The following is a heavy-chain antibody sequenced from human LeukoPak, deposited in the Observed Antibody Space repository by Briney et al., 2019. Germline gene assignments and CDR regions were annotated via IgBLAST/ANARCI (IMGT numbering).Heavy chain of an antibody. Sequence: SETLSLTCAVYGGSFSGYYWSWIRQPPGKGLEWIGEINHSGSTNYNPSLKSRVTISVDTSKNQFSLKLSSVTAADTAVYYCARGARGRPAATVTTFHFDYWGQGTLVTVSS. D-gene: IGHD4-17*01. CDR1: GGSFSGYY. V-gene: IGHV4-34*01. J-gene: IGHJ4*02. CDR2: INHSGST. CDR3: ARGARGRPAATVTTFHFDY.